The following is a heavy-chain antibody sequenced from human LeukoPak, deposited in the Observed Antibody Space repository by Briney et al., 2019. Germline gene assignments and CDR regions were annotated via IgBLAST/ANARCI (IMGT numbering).Heavy chain of an antibody. CDR2: ITSSGDAT. Sequence: WGTLTLSCAASGFTISDFEMNWVRQAPGKGLEWLSYITSSGDATFYAGSVKGRFTISMDNYKNTLYLQLNSLRAEDTAVYYCAGEQQLDCYYYGMDVWGQGTTVTVSS. CDR3: AGEQQLDCYYYGMDV. CDR1: GFTISDFE. V-gene: IGHV3-48*03. D-gene: IGHD6-13*01. J-gene: IGHJ6*02.